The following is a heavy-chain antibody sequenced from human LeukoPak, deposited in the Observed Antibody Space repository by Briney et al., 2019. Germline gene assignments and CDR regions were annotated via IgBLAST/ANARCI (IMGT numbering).Heavy chain of an antibody. J-gene: IGHJ3*02. CDR2: ISSSGSTI. Sequence: PGGSLRLSCAASGFTFSSYEMNWVRQAPGKGLEWVSYISSSGSTIYYADSVKGRFTISRDNAKNSLYLQMNSLRAEDTAVYYCARDQMHDVLRFLEWTPASDAFDIWGQGTMVTVSS. D-gene: IGHD3-3*01. V-gene: IGHV3-48*03. CDR1: GFTFSSYE. CDR3: ARDQMHDVLRFLEWTPASDAFDI.